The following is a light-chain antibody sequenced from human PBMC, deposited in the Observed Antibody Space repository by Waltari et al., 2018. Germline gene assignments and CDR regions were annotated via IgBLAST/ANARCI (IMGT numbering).Light chain of an antibody. CDR3: QSYDSSLSRYV. J-gene: IGLJ1*01. V-gene: IGLV1-40*01. CDR2: GNS. Sequence: QSVLTQPPSVSGAPGQRVTISCTGSRSNIGANYAVHWYQQVPGTAPKLLIYGNSNRPSGVPDRFSASKSGTSASLAITGLQADDEADYYCQSYDSSLSRYVFGSGTEVTVL. CDR1: RSNIGANYA.